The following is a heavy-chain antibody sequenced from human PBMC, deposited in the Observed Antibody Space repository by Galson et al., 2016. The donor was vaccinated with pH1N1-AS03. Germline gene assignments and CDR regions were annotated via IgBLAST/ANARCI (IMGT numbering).Heavy chain of an antibody. CDR1: GLSISSGSY. CDR3: ARGLGYCSGKQCFVHFDP. V-gene: IGHV4-38-2*02. CDR2: IYHAANT. J-gene: IGHJ5*02. D-gene: IGHD2-15*01. Sequence: SETLSLTCTVSGLSISSGSYWGWIRQSPGEGLEWIGNIYHAANTYYNPSFKTRVTMSVDTSKSQFSLSRRSVTAADTAMYYCARGLGYCSGKQCFVHFDPWGQGIRVTVSS.